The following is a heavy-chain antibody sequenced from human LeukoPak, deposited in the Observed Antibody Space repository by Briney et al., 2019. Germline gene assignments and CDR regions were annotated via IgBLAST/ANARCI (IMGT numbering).Heavy chain of an antibody. D-gene: IGHD3-22*01. J-gene: IGHJ4*02. Sequence: SVKVSCKASGGTFSSYAISWVRQAPGQGLEWMGRIIPIFGTANYAQKFQGRVTITTDESTSTAYMELSSLRSEDTAVYYCAIESHYYDSSGYRPIDYWGQGTLVTVSS. CDR3: AIESHYYDSSGYRPIDY. CDR1: GGTFSSYA. V-gene: IGHV1-69*05. CDR2: IIPIFGTA.